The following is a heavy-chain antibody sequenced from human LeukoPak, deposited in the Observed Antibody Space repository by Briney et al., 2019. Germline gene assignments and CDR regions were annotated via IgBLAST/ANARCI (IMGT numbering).Heavy chain of an antibody. D-gene: IGHD3-3*01. CDR2: AGSSGRPM. J-gene: IGHJ4*02. Sequence: GGSLRLSCAASGFTFSDYYMSWIRQAPGKGLEWISYAGSSGRPMNYADSVKGRFTISKDNAKNSLYLQMNSLRAEDTAMYYCARTGFDLWSGYYGARYFFDYWGQGTLVTVSS. CDR1: GFTFSDYY. CDR3: ARTGFDLWSGYYGARYFFDY. V-gene: IGHV3-11*01.